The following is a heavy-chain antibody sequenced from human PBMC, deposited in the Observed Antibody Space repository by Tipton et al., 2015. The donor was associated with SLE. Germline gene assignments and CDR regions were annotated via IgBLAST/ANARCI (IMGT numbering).Heavy chain of an antibody. CDR3: ARRDYGDYARYFDL. CDR2: INHSGST. J-gene: IGHJ2*01. D-gene: IGHD4-17*01. CDR1: GGSFSGYY. Sequence: TLSLTCAVYGGSFSGYYWSWIRQPPGKGLEWIGEINHSGSTNYNPSLKSRVTISVDTSKNQFSLKLSSVTTADTAVYYCARRDYGDYARYFDLWGRGTLVTVSS. V-gene: IGHV4-34*01.